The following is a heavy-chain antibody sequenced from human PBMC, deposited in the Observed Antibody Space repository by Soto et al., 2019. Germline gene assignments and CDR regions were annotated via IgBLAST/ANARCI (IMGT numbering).Heavy chain of an antibody. CDR3: AREAGDYGHPYFDY. V-gene: IGHV1-69*18. CDR2: IIPTFGTV. Sequence: QLVQSGPEVKKPGSSVKVSCKSVGDTFSSYAVSWVRQAPGQGLEWMGSIIPTFGTVNYAQKFQGRATITADESTRLSYMELSSLKSEDTAVYYCAREAGDYGHPYFDYWGQGTLISVSS. CDR1: GDTFSSYA. D-gene: IGHD3-10*01. J-gene: IGHJ4*02.